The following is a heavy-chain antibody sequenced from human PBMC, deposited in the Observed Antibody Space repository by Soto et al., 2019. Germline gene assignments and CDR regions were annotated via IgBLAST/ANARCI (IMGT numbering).Heavy chain of an antibody. V-gene: IGHV3-30*03. J-gene: IGHJ6*04. CDR1: GFTFSEYG. D-gene: IGHD2-15*01. Sequence: GGSLRLSCAASGFTFSEYGIHWVRQAPGKGLEWVAITSYDGRHTSYVDSVKGRFTISRDNSGNTAFLEMNRLRVEDTAVYYCARDDVLCDGGRCYGIPLDVWGKGTTVTVSS. CDR2: TSYDGRHT. CDR3: ARDDVLCDGGRCYGIPLDV.